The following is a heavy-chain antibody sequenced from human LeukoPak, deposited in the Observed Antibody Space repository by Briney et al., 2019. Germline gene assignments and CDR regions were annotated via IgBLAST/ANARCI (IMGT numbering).Heavy chain of an antibody. CDR3: ARIGRGVSSVFDY. CDR2: IKQDGSEK. V-gene: IGHV3-7*01. Sequence: GGSLRLSCAASGFTFSSYAMSWVRQAPGKGLEWVANIKQDGSEKYYVDSVKGRFTISRDNAKNSLYLQMNSLRAEDTAVYYCARIGRGVSSVFDYWGQGTLVTVSS. J-gene: IGHJ4*02. D-gene: IGHD2-8*01. CDR1: GFTFSSYA.